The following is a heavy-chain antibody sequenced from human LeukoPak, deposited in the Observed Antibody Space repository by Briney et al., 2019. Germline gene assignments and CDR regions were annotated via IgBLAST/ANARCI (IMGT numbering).Heavy chain of an antibody. J-gene: IGHJ4*02. Sequence: SETLSLTCTVSGGSISSSSYYWGWIRQPPGKGLEWIGSIYYSGGTNYNPSLKSRVTISVDTSKNQFSLKLSSVTAADTAVYYCARDESGYSYGYFYWGQGTLVTVSS. CDR1: GGSISSSSYY. D-gene: IGHD5-18*01. V-gene: IGHV4-39*07. CDR3: ARDESGYSYGYFY. CDR2: IYYSGGT.